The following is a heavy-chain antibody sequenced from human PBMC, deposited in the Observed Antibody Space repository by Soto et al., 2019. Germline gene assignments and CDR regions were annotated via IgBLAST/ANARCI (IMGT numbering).Heavy chain of an antibody. J-gene: IGHJ4*02. CDR3: AKDRYDYVWGSYRFGGFDY. Sequence: ESGGGLIQPGGSLRLSCAASGFTVSSNYMSWVRQAPGKGLEWVSVIYSGGSTYYADSVKGRFTISRDNSKNTLYLQMNSLRAEDTAVYYCAKDRYDYVWGSYRFGGFDYWGQGTLVTVSS. D-gene: IGHD3-16*02. CDR1: GFTVSSNY. V-gene: IGHV3-53*01. CDR2: IYSGGST.